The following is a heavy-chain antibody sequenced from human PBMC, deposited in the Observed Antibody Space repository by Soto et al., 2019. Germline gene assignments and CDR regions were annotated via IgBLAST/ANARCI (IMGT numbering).Heavy chain of an antibody. D-gene: IGHD3-3*01. CDR1: GGSISSGGYY. Sequence: SETLSLTCTVSGGSISSGGYYWSWIRQHPGKGLEWIGYIYYSGSTYYNPSLKSRVTISVDTSKNQFSLKLSSVTAADTAVYYCAREVREVTIFGVALYGMDVWGQGTTVTVSS. J-gene: IGHJ6*02. V-gene: IGHV4-31*03. CDR3: AREVREVTIFGVALYGMDV. CDR2: IYYSGST.